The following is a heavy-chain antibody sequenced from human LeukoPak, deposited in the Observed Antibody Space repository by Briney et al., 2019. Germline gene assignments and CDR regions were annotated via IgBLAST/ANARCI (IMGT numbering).Heavy chain of an antibody. CDR1: GFTFSSYS. Sequence: QPGGSLRLSCAASGFTFSSYSMNWVRQAPGKGLEWVSYISISSSNIYYADSVKGRFTISRDNAKNSLYLQMNSLRVADTAVYYCARDSTDSGSHYDPPYHYYMDVWGKGTTVTVSS. CDR2: ISISSSNI. D-gene: IGHD1-26*01. J-gene: IGHJ6*03. V-gene: IGHV3-48*01. CDR3: ARDSTDSGSHYDPPYHYYMDV.